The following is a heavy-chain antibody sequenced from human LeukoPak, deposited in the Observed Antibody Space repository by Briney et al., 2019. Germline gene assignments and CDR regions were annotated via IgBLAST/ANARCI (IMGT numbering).Heavy chain of an antibody. CDR3: ARQTTVTTGFDP. CDR2: IIPIFRTA. D-gene: IGHD4-11*01. V-gene: IGHV1-69*05. J-gene: IGHJ5*02. CDR1: GGTFSSYA. Sequence: GASVKVSCKASGGTFSSYAISWVRQAPGQGLESMGRIIPIFRTANFAQKFQGRVTITTDESTSTAYMELSSLRSEDTAVYYCARQTTVTTGFDPWGQGTLVTVSS.